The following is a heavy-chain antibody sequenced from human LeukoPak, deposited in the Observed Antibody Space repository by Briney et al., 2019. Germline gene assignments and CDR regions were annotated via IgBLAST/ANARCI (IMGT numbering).Heavy chain of an antibody. CDR3: ARVVGAAAGRGRDYYYYVDI. J-gene: IGHJ6*03. CDR2: INHSGST. V-gene: IGHV4-34*01. Sequence: PSETLPLTCAVYGGSFSGYYWSWIRQPPGKGLEWIGEINHSGSTNYNPSLKSRVTISVDTSKNQFSLKLSSVTAADTAVYYCARVVGAAAGRGRDYYYYVDIWGKGTTATVSS. D-gene: IGHD6-13*01. CDR1: GGSFSGYY.